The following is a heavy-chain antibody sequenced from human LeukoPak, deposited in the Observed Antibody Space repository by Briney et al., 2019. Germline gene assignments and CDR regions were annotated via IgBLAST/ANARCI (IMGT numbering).Heavy chain of an antibody. CDR3: ARDWGTTGTTGWMFDY. J-gene: IGHJ4*02. V-gene: IGHV3-33*01. CDR1: GFTFSHNG. Sequence: GGSLRLSCVASGFTFSHNGTHWVRQSPGKGLEWVAMIWFDGNNKYYSGSVKGRFTISRDNSKSTLYLQMNSLKDEDTAVYFCARDWGTTGTTGWMFDYWGQGTLVTVSS. D-gene: IGHD1-1*01. CDR2: IWFDGNNK.